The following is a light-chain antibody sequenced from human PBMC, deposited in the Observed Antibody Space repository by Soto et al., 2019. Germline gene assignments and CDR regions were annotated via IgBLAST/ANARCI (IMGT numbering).Light chain of an antibody. CDR3: GTWDSRLSAYV. CDR2: GNN. CDR1: SSNIGNNY. Sequence: QSVLTQPPSVSAAPGQKVTISCSGSSSNIGNNYVSWYQQLPGTAPKLLIYGNNKRPSGIPDRFSGSKSGTSATLGITGLQTGDEAEYYCGTWDSRLSAYVFGTGTKVTVL. V-gene: IGLV1-51*01. J-gene: IGLJ1*01.